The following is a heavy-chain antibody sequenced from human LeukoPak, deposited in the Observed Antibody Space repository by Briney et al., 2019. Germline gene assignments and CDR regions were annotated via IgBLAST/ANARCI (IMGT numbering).Heavy chain of an antibody. CDR2: MHYRGNS. J-gene: IGHJ3*02. CDR3: ARDSPFEWDVFGDSFDI. D-gene: IGHD1-26*01. CDR1: GGSISSHY. Sequence: PSETLSLTCTVSGGSISSHYWSWIRQSPGKGLEWLGFMHYRGNSNSNPSLRNRVTISMDTSKNQFSLKMSSVTAADTAVYYCARDSPFEWDVFGDSFDIWGQGTVVTVSS. V-gene: IGHV4-59*11.